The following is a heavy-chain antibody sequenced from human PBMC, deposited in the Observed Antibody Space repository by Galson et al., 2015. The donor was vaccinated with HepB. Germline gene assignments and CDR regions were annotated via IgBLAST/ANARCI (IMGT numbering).Heavy chain of an antibody. V-gene: IGHV5-10-1*01. D-gene: IGHD1-1*01. CDR1: GYSFTSYW. CDR3: ARHSHEFGSTTSWFDP. Sequence: QSGAEVKKPGESLRISCKGSGYSFTSYWISWVRQMPGKGLEWMGRIDPSDSYTNYSPSFQGHVTISADKSISTAYLQWSSLKASDTAMYYYARHSHEFGSTTSWFDPWGQGTLVTVSS. CDR2: IDPSDSYT. J-gene: IGHJ5*02.